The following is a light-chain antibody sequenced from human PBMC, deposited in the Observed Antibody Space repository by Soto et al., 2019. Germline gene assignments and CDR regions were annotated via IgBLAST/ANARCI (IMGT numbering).Light chain of an antibody. CDR2: RAS. Sequence: ASQNINTWVAWYQQKPGKAPNLLIYRASSLESGVPSRFSGSGSGTEFTLTISSLQPDDFATYYCQQYQSYSSFAGGTKVDIK. CDR1: QNINTW. V-gene: IGKV1-5*01. J-gene: IGKJ4*01. CDR3: QQYQSYSS.